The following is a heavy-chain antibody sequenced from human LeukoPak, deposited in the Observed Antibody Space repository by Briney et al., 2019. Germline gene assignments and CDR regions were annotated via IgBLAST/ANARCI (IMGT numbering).Heavy chain of an antibody. Sequence: ASVKVSCKASGYTFTSYDINWVRQATGQGLEWMGWMNPNSGNTGYAQKFQGRVTMTRNTSISTAYMELSRLRSDDTAVYYCARDSGSYGHFDYWGQGTLVTVSS. CDR1: GYTFTSYD. V-gene: IGHV1-8*01. CDR2: MNPNSGNT. CDR3: ARDSGSYGHFDY. J-gene: IGHJ4*02. D-gene: IGHD1-26*01.